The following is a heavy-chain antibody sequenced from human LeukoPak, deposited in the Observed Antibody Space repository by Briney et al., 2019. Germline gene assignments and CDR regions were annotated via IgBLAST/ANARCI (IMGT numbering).Heavy chain of an antibody. CDR2: IRGGGDTT. V-gene: IGHV3-23*01. CDR1: GFSISSYA. CDR3: ARDGEYSSSNYFDY. J-gene: IGHJ4*02. D-gene: IGHD6-6*01. Sequence: GGSLRLSCAASGFSISSYAMTWVRQAPGKGLEWVSSIRGGGDTTYYADSVKGRFTISRDNAKNSLYLQMNSLRAEDTAVYYCARDGEYSSSNYFDYWGQGTLVTVSS.